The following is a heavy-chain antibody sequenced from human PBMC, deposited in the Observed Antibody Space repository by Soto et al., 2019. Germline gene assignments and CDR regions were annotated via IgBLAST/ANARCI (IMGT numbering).Heavy chain of an antibody. J-gene: IGHJ4*02. CDR2: IDPSDSQT. CDR1: GYSFAGHW. CDR3: ARQIYDFVTGPNFQYYFDS. V-gene: IGHV5-10-1*01. D-gene: IGHD5-12*01. Sequence: PGESLKISCKGSGYSFAGHWITRGRPKPGKGLEWMGRIDPSDSQTYYSPSFRGQVPTSVTKSITTVLLHWSNLSPSATAMYYCARQIYDFVTGPNFQYYFDSWGQGAPGPVSS.